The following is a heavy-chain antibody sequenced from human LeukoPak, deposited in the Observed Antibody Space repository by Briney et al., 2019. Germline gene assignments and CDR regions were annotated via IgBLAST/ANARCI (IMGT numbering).Heavy chain of an antibody. Sequence: SETLSLTCAVYGGSFSGYYWSWIRQPPGKGLEWIGEINHSGSTNYNPSLKSRVTISVDTSKNQFSLKLSSVTAADTAVYYCARRLSGGAPRWFDPWGQGTLVTVSS. J-gene: IGHJ5*02. V-gene: IGHV4-34*01. CDR3: ARRLSGGAPRWFDP. CDR2: INHSGST. D-gene: IGHD2-21*01. CDR1: GGSFSGYY.